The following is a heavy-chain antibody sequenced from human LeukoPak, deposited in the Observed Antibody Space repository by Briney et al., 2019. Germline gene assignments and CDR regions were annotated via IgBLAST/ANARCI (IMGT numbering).Heavy chain of an antibody. D-gene: IGHD3-22*01. CDR3: AIISVLIVVDKDAFDI. Sequence: GGSLRLSCAASGFTFSSYWMHWVRQAPGKGLVWVSRINSDGSSTSYADSVKGRFPISRDHAKNTLYLQMNSLRAEDTAVYYCAIISVLIVVDKDAFDIWGQGTMVTVSS. CDR2: INSDGSST. V-gene: IGHV3-74*01. CDR1: GFTFSSYW. J-gene: IGHJ3*02.